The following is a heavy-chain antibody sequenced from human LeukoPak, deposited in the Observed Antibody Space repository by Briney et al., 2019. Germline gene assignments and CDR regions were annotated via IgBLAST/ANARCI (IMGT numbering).Heavy chain of an antibody. CDR2: IYYSGST. CDR1: GDSISSSSHY. Sequence: SETLSLTCTVSGDSISSSSHYWGWIRKPPGKGPGWFGSIYYSGSTYDHPSLKSRVTISVDTSKNQFSLKLSSVTAADTAVYFCARHRGYYGSGSKLDCWGQGTLVTVSS. V-gene: IGHV4-39*01. D-gene: IGHD3-10*01. CDR3: ARHRGYYGSGSKLDC. J-gene: IGHJ4*02.